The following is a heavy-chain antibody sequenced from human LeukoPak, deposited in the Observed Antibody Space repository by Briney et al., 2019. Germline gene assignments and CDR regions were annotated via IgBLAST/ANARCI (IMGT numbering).Heavy chain of an antibody. CDR1: GYTFIPYW. CDR2: ISNGGYAT. V-gene: IGHV3-7*03. J-gene: IGHJ5*02. D-gene: IGHD3-10*02. Sequence: PGGSLRLSCVASGYTFIPYWMSWVRQTPGKGLEWVASISNGGYATYYVDSVRGRFTISRDDAKNSLLLQMNGLGADDTAVYYCTRENYVPDSWGQGTLVTVSS. CDR3: TRENYVPDS.